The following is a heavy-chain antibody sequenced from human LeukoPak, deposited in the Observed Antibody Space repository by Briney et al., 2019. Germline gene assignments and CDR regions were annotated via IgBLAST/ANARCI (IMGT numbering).Heavy chain of an antibody. CDR1: GFTVSNNY. CDR3: ANLPSS. D-gene: IGHD2-2*01. Sequence: GGSLRLSCAASGFTVSNNYMTWVHQAPGKGLEWVSVIYSDGSTYYADSVKGRFTISRDNSKNTLFLQMNSLRPEDTAVYYCANLPSSWGQGTLVTVSS. V-gene: IGHV3-66*02. CDR2: IYSDGST. J-gene: IGHJ5*02.